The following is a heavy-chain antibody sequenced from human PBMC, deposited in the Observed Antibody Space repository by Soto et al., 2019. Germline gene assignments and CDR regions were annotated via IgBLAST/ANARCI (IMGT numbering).Heavy chain of an antibody. Sequence: QLQLPESGPGLVKPAATLSHNCAVPVVSVSSGNYFWGCIRQPPGEVLEWIGNIYYNGDTYYSPSLKSRVTMSVDTAQNKFSRRLTSVTAADTAVYYCARRRIDNRNQGHAFDFWGQGTLVTVSS. CDR3: ARRRIDNRNQGHAFDF. CDR1: VVSVSSGNYF. J-gene: IGHJ3*01. CDR2: IYYNGDT. V-gene: IGHV4-39*01. D-gene: IGHD1-20*01.